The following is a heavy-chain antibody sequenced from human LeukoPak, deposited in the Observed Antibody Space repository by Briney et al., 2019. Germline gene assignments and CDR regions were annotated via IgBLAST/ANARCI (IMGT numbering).Heavy chain of an antibody. CDR2: ISSIRSDI. D-gene: IGHD6-19*01. CDR1: GFTFSSYS. CDR3: ARGFDNLGSGWYSY. Sequence: GVLTPPSPSPGFTFSSYSMNGVRQAPGKGLDWVSSISSIRSDIYNTNSAKGRFTISRDNAKKSLFLQMNSLRAEDTAVYYCARGFDNLGSGWYSYWGQGTLVTVSS. V-gene: IGHV3-21*01. J-gene: IGHJ4*02.